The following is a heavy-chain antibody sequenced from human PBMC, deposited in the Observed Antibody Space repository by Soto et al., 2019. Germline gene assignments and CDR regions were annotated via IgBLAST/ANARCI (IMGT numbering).Heavy chain of an antibody. CDR2: ISYDGSNK. CDR3: AKDSRRQGSLMVYAIRGMDV. CDR1: GFTFSSYG. J-gene: IGHJ6*02. Sequence: GGSLRLSCAASGFTFSSYGMHWVRQAPGKGLEWVAVISYDGSNKYYADSVKGRFTISRDNSKNTLYLQMNSLRAEDTAVYYCAKDSRRQGSLMVYAIRGMDVWGQGTTVTVSS. V-gene: IGHV3-30*18. D-gene: IGHD2-8*01.